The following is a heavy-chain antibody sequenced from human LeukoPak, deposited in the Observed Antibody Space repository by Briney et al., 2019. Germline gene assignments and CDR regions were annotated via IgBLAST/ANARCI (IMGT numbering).Heavy chain of an antibody. CDR2: ISIDGGDT. Sequence: QPGGSLRLSCAASGFRFSSYAMHRVRQAPGKGLEYVSAISIDGGDTFYASSVKGRFTISRDNSKSTLYLQMGSLRAEDMAVYYCARVLRDISGYYDYWGQGTLVTVSS. CDR3: ARVLRDISGYYDY. D-gene: IGHD3-22*01. V-gene: IGHV3-64*01. CDR1: GFRFSSYA. J-gene: IGHJ4*02.